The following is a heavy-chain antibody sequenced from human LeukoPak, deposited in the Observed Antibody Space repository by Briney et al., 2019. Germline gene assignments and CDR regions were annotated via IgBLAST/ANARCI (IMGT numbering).Heavy chain of an antibody. CDR3: ARVEYGSGSYSYYYYYMDV. D-gene: IGHD3-10*01. Sequence: ASVKVSCKASGYTFTSYYMHWVRQAPGQGLEWMGKINPRGDSTSYAQKFQGRVTITTDESTSTAYMELSSLRSEDTAVYYCARVEYGSGSYSYYYYYMDVWGKGTTVTVSS. CDR2: INPRGDST. V-gene: IGHV1-46*01. J-gene: IGHJ6*03. CDR1: GYTFTSYY.